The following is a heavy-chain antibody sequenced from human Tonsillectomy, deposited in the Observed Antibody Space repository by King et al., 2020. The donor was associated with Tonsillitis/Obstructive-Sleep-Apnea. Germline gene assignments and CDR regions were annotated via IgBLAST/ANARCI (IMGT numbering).Heavy chain of an antibody. Sequence: VQLVESGGGVVRPGGSLRLSCAASKFIFDDYGMSWVRQAPGKGLEWVSVINCDGGSKGYADSVKGRFTISRDNAKNALYLQMNSLRAEDTALYYCARTGGYGSGNGWGAFDIWGQGTMVTVSS. J-gene: IGHJ3*02. D-gene: IGHD3-10*01. V-gene: IGHV3-20*04. CDR1: KFIFDDYG. CDR2: INCDGGSK. CDR3: ARTGGYGSGNGWGAFDI.